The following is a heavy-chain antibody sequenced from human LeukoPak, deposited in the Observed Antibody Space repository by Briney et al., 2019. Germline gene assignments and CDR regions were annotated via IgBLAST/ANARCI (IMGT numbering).Heavy chain of an antibody. D-gene: IGHD2-2*01. CDR2: ISGSGGST. CDR3: AKDLARSTSYIRDWFDP. CDR1: GFTVSSNY. J-gene: IGHJ5*02. V-gene: IGHV3-23*01. Sequence: GGSLRLSCAASGFTVSSNYMSWVRQAPGKGLEWVSAISGSGGSTYYADSVKGRFTISRDNSKNTLYLQMNSLRAEDTAVYYCAKDLARSTSYIRDWFDPWGQGTLVTVSS.